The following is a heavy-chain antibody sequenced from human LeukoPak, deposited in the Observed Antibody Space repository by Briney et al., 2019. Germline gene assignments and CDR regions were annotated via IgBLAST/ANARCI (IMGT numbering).Heavy chain of an antibody. CDR3: ARGFAGTDVDYNMDV. Sequence: ASVKVSCKASGGTFSSYAISWVRQAPGQGLEWMGGIIPIFGTANYAQKFQGRVTITADESTSTAYMELSSLRSEDTAVYYCARGFAGTDVDYNMDVWGKRTTVIVSS. J-gene: IGHJ6*03. CDR2: IIPIFGTA. D-gene: IGHD6-13*01. CDR1: GGTFSSYA. V-gene: IGHV1-69*13.